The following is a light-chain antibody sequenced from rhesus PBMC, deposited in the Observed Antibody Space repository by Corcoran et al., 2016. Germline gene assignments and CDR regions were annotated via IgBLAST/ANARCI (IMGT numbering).Light chain of an antibody. CDR1: QSVSSY. Sequence: EIVMTQSPATLALSPGERATLSCRASQSVSSYLAWYQQTPGQAPRLLIYGASSRATGIPDRFSGRESGTEFTLTISSLEPEDVGIYFCLQSSNWPRTFGQGTKVEIQ. CDR2: GAS. CDR3: LQSSNWPRT. J-gene: IGKJ1*01. V-gene: IGKV3-24*04.